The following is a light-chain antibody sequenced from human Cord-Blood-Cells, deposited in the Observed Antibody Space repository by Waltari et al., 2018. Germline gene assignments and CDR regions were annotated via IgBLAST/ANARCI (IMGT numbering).Light chain of an antibody. CDR3: QQYGSSPYS. J-gene: IGKJ2*03. V-gene: IGKV3-20*01. Sequence: EIVLTQSPGTLSLSPGERATLSCRASQSVSSSYLAWYQQKPGQAPRLLIYGASSRATVIPDRFSGSGSGTDFTLTISRLGPEDFAVYYCQQYGSSPYSFGQGTKLESK. CDR1: QSVSSSY. CDR2: GAS.